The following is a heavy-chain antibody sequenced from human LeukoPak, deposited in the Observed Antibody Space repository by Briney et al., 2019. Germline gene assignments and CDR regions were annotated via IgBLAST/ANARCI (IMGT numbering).Heavy chain of an antibody. CDR1: GYTFTSYG. Sequence: ASVKVSCKASGYTFTSYGISWVRQPPGQGPEWMGWISAYNGDTNYAQKLQGRVTMTTDTSTSTAYMELRSLRSDDTAVYYCARDNWVSIAALSLDPWGQGTLVTVSS. J-gene: IGHJ5*02. CDR3: ARDNWVSIAALSLDP. V-gene: IGHV1-18*01. D-gene: IGHD6-13*01. CDR2: ISAYNGDT.